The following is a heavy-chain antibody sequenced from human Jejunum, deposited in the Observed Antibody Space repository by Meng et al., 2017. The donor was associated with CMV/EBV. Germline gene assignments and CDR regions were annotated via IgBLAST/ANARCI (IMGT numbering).Heavy chain of an antibody. V-gene: IGHV3-30*02. D-gene: IGHD2-21*02. Sequence: NSGTHCVRPAPGKGLEWVSFMRYDGKTTYYADSVKGRFTISRDNSKNTVYLQMNSLRPEDTAVYFCAKDHDFVTGKNYHYAMDVWGQGTTVTVSS. CDR2: MRYDGKTT. CDR1: NSG. CDR3: AKDHDFVTGKNYHYAMDV. J-gene: IGHJ6*02.